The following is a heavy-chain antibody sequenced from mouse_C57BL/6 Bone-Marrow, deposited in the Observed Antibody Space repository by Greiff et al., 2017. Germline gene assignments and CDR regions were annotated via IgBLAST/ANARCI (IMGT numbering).Heavy chain of an antibody. CDR3: AREDGAWFAY. CDR2: ISDGGSYT. CDR1: GFTFSSYA. Sequence: EVMLVESGGGLVKPEGSLKLSCAASGFTFSSYAMSWVRQTPEKRLEWVATISDGGSYTYYPDNVKGRFTISRDNAKNNLYLQMSHLKSEDTAMYYCAREDGAWFAYWGQGTLVTVSA. J-gene: IGHJ3*01. V-gene: IGHV5-4*01. D-gene: IGHD2-3*01.